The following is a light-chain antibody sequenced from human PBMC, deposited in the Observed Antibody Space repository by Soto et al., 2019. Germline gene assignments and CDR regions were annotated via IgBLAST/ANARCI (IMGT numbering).Light chain of an antibody. J-gene: IGKJ2*01. CDR2: DAS. V-gene: IGKV3-11*01. Sequence: EIMLTQSPATLSLSPGERATLSCRASQSVSSYLAWYQQKPGQAPRLLIYDASNRATGIPARFSGGGSGTEFTVTISSLQSEDFAIYYCQQYDIWPPYTFGQGTKVDIK. CDR1: QSVSSY. CDR3: QQYDIWPPYT.